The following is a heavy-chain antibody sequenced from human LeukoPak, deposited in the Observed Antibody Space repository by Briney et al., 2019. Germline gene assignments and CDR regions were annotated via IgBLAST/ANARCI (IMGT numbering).Heavy chain of an antibody. CDR3: AANSGYDFAYYFDY. CDR2: ISGSGGST. Sequence: GGSLRLSCAASGFTFSSYAMGWVRQAPGKGLGWVSAISGSGGSTYYADSVKGRFTISRDNSKNTLYLQMNSLRAEDTAVYYCAANSGYDFAYYFDYWGQGTLVTVSS. V-gene: IGHV3-23*01. CDR1: GFTFSSYA. J-gene: IGHJ4*02. D-gene: IGHD5-12*01.